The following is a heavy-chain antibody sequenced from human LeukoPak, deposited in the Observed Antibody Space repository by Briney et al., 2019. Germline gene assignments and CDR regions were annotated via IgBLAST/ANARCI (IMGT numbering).Heavy chain of an antibody. V-gene: IGHV3-30*02. CDR3: AKDSDYYDSSGSH. D-gene: IGHD3-22*01. J-gene: IGHJ4*02. CDR2: IRYDGSNK. Sequence: GASLRLSCAASGFTFSSYGMHWVRQPPGKGMEWVAFIRYDGSNKYYADSVKGRFTISRDNSKNTLYLQMNSLRAEDTAVYYCAKDSDYYDSSGSHWGQGTLVTVSS. CDR1: GFTFSSYG.